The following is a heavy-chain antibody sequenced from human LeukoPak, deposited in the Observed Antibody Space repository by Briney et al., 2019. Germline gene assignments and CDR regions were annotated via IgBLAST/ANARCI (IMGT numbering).Heavy chain of an antibody. J-gene: IGHJ6*02. CDR1: GGSISSYY. V-gene: IGHV4-59*08. CDR2: IYYSGNT. D-gene: IGHD3-3*01. Sequence: PSETLSLTCTVSGGSISSYYWSWIRQPPGKGLEWIGYIYYSGNTNYNPSLKSRVTISVDTSRNQFSLKLTSVTAADTAVYYCARQNYDEVNYHYYGLDVWGQGPTVTVSS. CDR3: ARQNYDEVNYHYYGLDV.